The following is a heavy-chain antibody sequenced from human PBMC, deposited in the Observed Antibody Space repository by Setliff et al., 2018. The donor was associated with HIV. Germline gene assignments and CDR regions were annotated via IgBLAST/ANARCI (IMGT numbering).Heavy chain of an antibody. CDR2: IYTSGST. CDR1: GGSMSTYY. V-gene: IGHV4-4*08. CDR3: ARAAYSGTYVWEPATDL. D-gene: IGHD1-26*01. Sequence: SETLSLTCTVSGGSMSTYYWSWIRQPPGKGLEWIGYIYTSGSTNYNPSLESRLTILVDTSRNQLSLNLSSVTAADTAVCYCARAAYSGTYVWEPATDLWGRGTLVTVSS. J-gene: IGHJ2*01.